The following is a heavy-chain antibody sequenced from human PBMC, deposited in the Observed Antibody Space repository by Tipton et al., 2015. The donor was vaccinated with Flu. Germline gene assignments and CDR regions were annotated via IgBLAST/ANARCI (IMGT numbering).Heavy chain of an antibody. V-gene: IGHV4-61*01. CDR1: GGSISSGSYY. Sequence: LRLPCTVSGGSISSGSYYWSWIRQPPGKGLEWIGYIYYSGSTNYNPSLKSRVTISVDTSKNQFSLQLSSVTAADTAVYYCARDRPNYYYYGMDVCGQGTTVTVSS. CDR2: IYYSGST. CDR3: ARDRPNYYYYGMDV. J-gene: IGHJ6*02.